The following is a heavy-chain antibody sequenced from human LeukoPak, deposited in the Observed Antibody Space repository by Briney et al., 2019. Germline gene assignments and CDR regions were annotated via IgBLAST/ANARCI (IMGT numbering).Heavy chain of an antibody. CDR2: ISYSGSP. CDR3: ARVGHIVAAGTYDW. J-gene: IGHJ4*02. D-gene: IGHD6-13*01. Sequence: PSGTLSLTCTVSGASISSYYWSWIRQPPGKGLEWIGYISYSGSPNYNPSLKSRVTISADTSKNQFSLNLSSVTAADTAVYYCARVGHIVAAGTYDWWGQGTLVTVSS. V-gene: IGHV4-59*08. CDR1: GASISSYY.